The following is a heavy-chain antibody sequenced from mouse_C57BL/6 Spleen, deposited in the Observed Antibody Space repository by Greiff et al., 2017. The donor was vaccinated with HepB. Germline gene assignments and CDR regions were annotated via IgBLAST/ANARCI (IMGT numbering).Heavy chain of an antibody. CDR2: IYWDDDK. CDR1: GFSLSTSGMG. V-gene: IGHV8-12*01. J-gene: IGHJ4*01. D-gene: IGHD1-1*01. Sequence: ESGPGILQSSQTLSLTCSFSGFSLSTSGMGVSWIRQPSGKGLEWLAHIYWDDDKRYNPSLKSRLTLSKDTSRNQVFLKITSVDTADTATYYCARRALITTVGYAMDYWGQGTSVTVSS. CDR3: ARRALITTVGYAMDY.